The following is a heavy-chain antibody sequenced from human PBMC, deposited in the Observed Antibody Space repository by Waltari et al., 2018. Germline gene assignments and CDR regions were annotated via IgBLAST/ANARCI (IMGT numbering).Heavy chain of an antibody. CDR2: IYHSGST. D-gene: IGHD2-15*01. CDR3: ARVGVRRSMQGRLDCSGGSCSRYGMDV. Sequence: QVQLQESGPGLVKPSETLSLTCAVSGYSISSGSYWGWIRQPPGTGLEWIGRIYHSGSTYDNPTLKSRVTISVDTSKNQFSLKLSSVTAADTAVYYCARVGVRRSMQGRLDCSGGSCSRYGMDVWGQGTTVTVSS. CDR1: GYSISSGSY. J-gene: IGHJ6*02. V-gene: IGHV4-38-2*01.